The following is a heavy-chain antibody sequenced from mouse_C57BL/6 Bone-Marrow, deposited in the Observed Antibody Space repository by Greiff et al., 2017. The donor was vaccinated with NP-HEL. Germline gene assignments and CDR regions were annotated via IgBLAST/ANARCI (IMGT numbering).Heavy chain of an antibody. J-gene: IGHJ1*03. Sequence: VQLQQPGAELVMPGASVKLSCKASGYTFTSYWMHWVKQRPGQGLEWIGEIDPSDSYTNYNQKFKGKSTFTVDKSSSTAYMQLSSLTSEDSAVYYCARDSSYGWYFDVWGTGTTVTVSS. CDR3: ARDSSYGWYFDV. D-gene: IGHD1-1*01. CDR2: IDPSDSYT. V-gene: IGHV1-69*01. CDR1: GYTFTSYW.